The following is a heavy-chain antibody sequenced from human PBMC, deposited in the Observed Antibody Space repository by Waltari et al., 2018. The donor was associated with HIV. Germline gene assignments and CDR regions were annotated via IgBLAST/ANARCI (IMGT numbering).Heavy chain of an antibody. CDR3: ARDRKIAAAGTSNWFDP. CDR1: GYTFTGYY. J-gene: IGHJ5*02. D-gene: IGHD6-13*01. CDR2: INPNSGGT. V-gene: IGHV1-2*02. Sequence: QVQLVQSGAEVKKPGASVKVSCKASGYTFTGYYMHWVRQAPGQGLEWMGWINPNSGGTNDAQKFQGRVTMTRDTSISTAYMELSRLRSDDTAVYYCARDRKIAAAGTSNWFDPWGQGTLVTVSS.